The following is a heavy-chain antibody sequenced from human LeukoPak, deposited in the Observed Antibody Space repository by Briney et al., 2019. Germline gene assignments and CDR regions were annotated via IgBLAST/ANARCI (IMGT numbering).Heavy chain of an antibody. V-gene: IGHV1-46*01. J-gene: IGHJ2*01. CDR2: INPSGGST. Sequence: ASVKVSCKASGYTFTSYYMHWVRQAPGQGLEWMGIINPSGGSTSYAQKFQGRVTMTRDTSTSTVYMELSSLKSEDTAVYYCARGSAMDPAYWYFDLWGRGTLVTVSS. CDR1: GYTFTSYY. CDR3: ARGSAMDPAYWYFDL. D-gene: IGHD5-18*01.